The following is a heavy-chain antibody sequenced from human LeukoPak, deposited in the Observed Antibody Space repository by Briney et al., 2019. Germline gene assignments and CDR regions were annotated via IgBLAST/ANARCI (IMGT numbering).Heavy chain of an antibody. V-gene: IGHV4-59*01. J-gene: IGHJ3*02. Sequence: SETLSLTCTVSGGSISSYYWSWIRQPPGKGLEWIGYIYYSGSTNYNPSLKSRVTISVDTSKNQFSLKLSSVTAADTAVYYCARAPYYYGRQYAFDIWGQGTMVTVSS. CDR3: ARAPYYYGRQYAFDI. D-gene: IGHD3-10*01. CDR1: GGSISSYY. CDR2: IYYSGST.